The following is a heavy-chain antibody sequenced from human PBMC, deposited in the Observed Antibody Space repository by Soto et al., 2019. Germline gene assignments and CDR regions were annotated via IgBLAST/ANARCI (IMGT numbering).Heavy chain of an antibody. D-gene: IGHD2-21*01. J-gene: IGHJ4*02. CDR1: GASITSGGHF. CDR2: IYHTGST. V-gene: IGHV4-31*03. Sequence: QVQLQESGPGLVKPSQTLSLMCTASGASITSGGHFWSWIRQHPGKGLEWIANIYHTGSTYSNPCLKSRLIISVYTGENQFSLKLSSVTAADAAMYYCARVRNSFFDYWGQGTLVTVSS. CDR3: ARVRNSFFDY.